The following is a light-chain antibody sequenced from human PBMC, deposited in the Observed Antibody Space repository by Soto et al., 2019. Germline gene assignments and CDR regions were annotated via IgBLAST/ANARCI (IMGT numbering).Light chain of an antibody. V-gene: IGKV1-5*03. Sequence: DILMTQSPSTLSASVGDRVTITCRTSQSISSWLAWYQKKPGKAPEILTYKAASLESGVQPRFSGSGSGTELTLTISSLQHADFATYYCQQYNSYSRAVTFGQGTKVEIK. CDR1: QSISSW. CDR3: QQYNSYSRAVT. CDR2: KAA. J-gene: IGKJ1*01.